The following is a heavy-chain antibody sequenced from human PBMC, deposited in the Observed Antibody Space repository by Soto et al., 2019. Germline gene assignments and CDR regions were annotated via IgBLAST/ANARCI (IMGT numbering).Heavy chain of an antibody. CDR1: GFTFSGHW. V-gene: IGHV3-74*03. D-gene: IGHD2-2*01. CDR2: INTDGGSS. CDR3: AREAGYCSRTSCYRRAFDT. J-gene: IGHJ3*02. Sequence: EVQLVESGGDLVQPGGSLRLSCAASGFTFSGHWMHWVRQVPGKGLEWVSRINTDGGSSAYADSVKGRFTLSRDNAKNTLYLQMTGLRAEDTAVYYCAREAGYCSRTSCYRRAFDTWGQGTTVTVS.